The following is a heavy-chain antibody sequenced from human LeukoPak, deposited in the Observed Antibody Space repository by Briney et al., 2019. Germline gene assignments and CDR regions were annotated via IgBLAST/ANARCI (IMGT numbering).Heavy chain of an antibody. CDR2: IYYSGST. CDR1: GFTFSSYW. D-gene: IGHD6-13*01. Sequence: GSLRLSCAASGFTFSSYWMTWVRQAPGKGLEWIGYIYYSGSTRYNPSLKSRVTISVDTSKKQFSLNLSSVTAADTAVYYCARVAGLRYYMDAWGKGTTVTVSS. J-gene: IGHJ6*03. V-gene: IGHV4-59*01. CDR3: ARVAGLRYYMDA.